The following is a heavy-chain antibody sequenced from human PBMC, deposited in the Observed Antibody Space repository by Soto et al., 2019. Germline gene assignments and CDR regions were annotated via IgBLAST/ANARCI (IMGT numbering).Heavy chain of an antibody. V-gene: IGHV1-18*01. J-gene: IGHJ4*02. Sequence: ASVKVSCKASGYTFTSYGISWVRQAPGQGLEWMGWISAYNGNTNYAQKLQGRVTMTTDTSTSTAYMELRSLRSDDTAVYYCARDTAWFGDSGHRGVIVYGSGIGSTDYWGQGTLVTVSS. D-gene: IGHD3-10*01. CDR3: ARDTAWFGDSGHRGVIVYGSGIGSTDY. CDR1: GYTFTSYG. CDR2: ISAYNGNT.